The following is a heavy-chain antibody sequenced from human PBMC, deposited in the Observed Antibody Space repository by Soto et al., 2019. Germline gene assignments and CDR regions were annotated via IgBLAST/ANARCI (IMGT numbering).Heavy chain of an antibody. J-gene: IGHJ4*02. CDR3: AKDSYRGYSYGPFDY. CDR1: GFTFSSYA. CDR2: ISGSGGST. V-gene: IGHV3-23*01. Sequence: AGGSLRLSCAASGFTFSSYAMSWVRQAPGKGLEWVSAISGSGGSTYYADSVKGRFTISRDNSKNTLYLQMNSLRAEDTAVYYCAKDSYRGYSYGPFDYWGQGTLVTVSS. D-gene: IGHD5-18*01.